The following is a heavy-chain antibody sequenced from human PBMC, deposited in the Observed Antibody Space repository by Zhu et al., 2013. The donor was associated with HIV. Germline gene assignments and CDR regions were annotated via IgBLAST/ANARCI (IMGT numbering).Heavy chain of an antibody. J-gene: IGHJ4*02. CDR3: ARDSTEYPETYFEY. CDR1: GGSFSGYY. V-gene: IGHV4-34*01. CDR2: INHSGST. Sequence: QVQLQQWGAGLLKPSETLSLTCAVYGGSFSGYYWSWIRQPPGKGLEWIGEINHSGSTNYNPSLKSRVTISVDTSKNQFSLKLSSVTAADTAVYYCARDSTEYPETYFEYWGQGTLVTVSS.